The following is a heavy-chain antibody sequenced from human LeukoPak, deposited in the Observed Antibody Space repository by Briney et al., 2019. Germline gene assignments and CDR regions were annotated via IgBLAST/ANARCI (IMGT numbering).Heavy chain of an antibody. CDR2: INEDGSEK. V-gene: IGHV3-7*01. Sequence: GGSLRLSCAATGLTFNSHWMSWVRQAPGKGLEWVAMINEDGSEKNYVDSVKGLFTISRENAKNSLYLQMNSLRAEDMGVYYCVTGGGAYWGQGTLVTVS. D-gene: IGHD3-16*01. CDR3: VTGGGAY. J-gene: IGHJ4*02. CDR1: GLTFNSHW.